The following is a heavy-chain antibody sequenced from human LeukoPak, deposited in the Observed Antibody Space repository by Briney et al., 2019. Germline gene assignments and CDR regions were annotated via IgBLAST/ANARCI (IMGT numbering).Heavy chain of an antibody. D-gene: IGHD6-13*01. CDR3: ASRDQAAAGTDY. Sequence: GGSLRLSCAASGFTFSSYWMHWVRQAPGKGLVWVSGINSDGSSTRYADSVKGRFTISRDNAKNTLYLQMNSLRAEDTAVYYCASRDQAAAGTDYWGQGTLVTVSS. CDR1: GFTFSSYW. CDR2: INSDGSST. J-gene: IGHJ4*02. V-gene: IGHV3-74*01.